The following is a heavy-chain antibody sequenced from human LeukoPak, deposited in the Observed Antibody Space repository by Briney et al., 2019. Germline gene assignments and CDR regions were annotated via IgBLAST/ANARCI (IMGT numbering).Heavy chain of an antibody. D-gene: IGHD6-13*01. CDR1: GGTFSSYA. CDR2: IIPIFGTA. CDR3: ARDSLPGYSSSWACFDY. J-gene: IGHJ4*02. V-gene: IGHV1-69*13. Sequence: ASVKVSCKASGGTFSSYAISWVRQAPGQGLEWMGGIIPIFGTANYAQKFQGRVTITADESTSTAYMELSSLRSEDTAVYYCARDSLPGYSSSWACFDYWGQGTLVTVSS.